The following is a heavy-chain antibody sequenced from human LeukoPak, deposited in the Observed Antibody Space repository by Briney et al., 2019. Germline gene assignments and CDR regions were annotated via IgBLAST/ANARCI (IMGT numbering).Heavy chain of an antibody. V-gene: IGHV3-53*01. J-gene: IGHJ4*02. CDR3: ARLGESTTDFDY. D-gene: IGHD1-14*01. CDR1: GFTVSSNY. CDR2: IYSGGST. Sequence: GGSLRLSCAASGFTVSSNYMSWVRQAPGKRLEWVSVIYSGGSTYYADSVKGRFTISRDNSKNTLYLQMNSLRAEDTAVYYCARLGESTTDFDYWGQGTLVTVSS.